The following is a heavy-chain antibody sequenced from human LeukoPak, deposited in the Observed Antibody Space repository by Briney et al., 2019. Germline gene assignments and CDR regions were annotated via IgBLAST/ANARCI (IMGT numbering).Heavy chain of an antibody. CDR3: ARDRDNSGSYAYYFDY. D-gene: IGHD3-22*01. V-gene: IGHV3-30-3*01. Sequence: GGSLRLSCAASGFTFSSFPIHWVRQAPGKRLEWVALISYDGSNKYYADSVKGRFTISRDNSKNTLYLQMNSLRAEDTAVYYCARDRDNSGSYAYYFDYWGQGTRVTVSS. J-gene: IGHJ4*02. CDR2: ISYDGSNK. CDR1: GFTFSSFP.